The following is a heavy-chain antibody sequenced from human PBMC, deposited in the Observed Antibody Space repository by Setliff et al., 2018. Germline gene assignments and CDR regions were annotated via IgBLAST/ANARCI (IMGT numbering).Heavy chain of an antibody. CDR3: ARGLSGSYFADY. CDR1: GGTFSSYA. Sequence: ASVKVSCKASGGTFSSYAISWVRQAPGQGLEWMGGIIPILGIANYAQKFQGRVTITADESTSTAYMELRSLRSDDTAVYYCARGLSGSYFADYWGQGTLVTVSS. V-gene: IGHV1-69*10. D-gene: IGHD1-26*01. J-gene: IGHJ4*02. CDR2: IIPILGIA.